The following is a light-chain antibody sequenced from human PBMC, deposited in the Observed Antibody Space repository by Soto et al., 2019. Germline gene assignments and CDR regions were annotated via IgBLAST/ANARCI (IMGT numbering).Light chain of an antibody. CDR1: QSVGSL. CDR3: QQYNNWPPYT. V-gene: IGKV3-15*01. CDR2: GAS. Sequence: EVEMTQSPATLSVSPGERATLSCRASQSVGSLLAWYQKKPGQAPRLLIYGASTRATGIPARFSGSGSGTEFTLTISVLQSEDSAVYYCQQYNNWPPYTFGQGTKLEIK. J-gene: IGKJ2*01.